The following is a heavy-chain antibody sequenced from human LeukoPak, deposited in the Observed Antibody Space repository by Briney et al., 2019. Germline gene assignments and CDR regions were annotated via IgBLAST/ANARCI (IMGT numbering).Heavy chain of an antibody. CDR1: GDSVSRSDSH. Sequence: PSETLSLTCSMSGDSVSRSDSHWDWIRQPPGKGLEWIGTIYYSGRTYYSPSLKSRVTMSVDPSNNQFSLTLRPVTAADTAVYYCARRRYYDGSGYLEWGQGTLLSVSS. CDR3: ARRRYYDGSGYLE. V-gene: IGHV4-39*01. D-gene: IGHD3-22*01. CDR2: IYYSGRT. J-gene: IGHJ1*01.